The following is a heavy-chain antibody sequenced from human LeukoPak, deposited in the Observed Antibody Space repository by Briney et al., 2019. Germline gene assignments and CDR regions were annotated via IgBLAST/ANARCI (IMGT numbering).Heavy chain of an antibody. Sequence: SQTLSLTCAVSGGSISSGGYSWSWVRQPPGEGLEWVGYIYHSGTTYYNPSLQSRVTISLDRSKNQFSLKLSSVTAADTAVYYCVRYCSSTTCYTRAVDYWGQGTLVTVSS. CDR2: IYHSGTT. V-gene: IGHV4-30-2*01. J-gene: IGHJ4*02. D-gene: IGHD2-2*02. CDR1: GGSISSGGYS. CDR3: VRYCSSTTCYTRAVDY.